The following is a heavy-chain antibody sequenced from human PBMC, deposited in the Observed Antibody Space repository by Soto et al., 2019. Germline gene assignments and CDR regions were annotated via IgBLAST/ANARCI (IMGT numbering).Heavy chain of an antibody. J-gene: IGHJ4*02. CDR1: GFSLSTSGVG. CDR2: IYWDDDK. Sequence: QITLKESGPALVKPTQTLTLTCTFSGFSLSTSGVGVGWIRQPPGKALEWLAIIYWDDDKRYSPSLKSRLTITKDTSKDQVVLTMTNMDPVDTATYFCARRRSSSWYLGYWGQGTLVTVSS. D-gene: IGHD6-13*01. CDR3: ARRRSSSWYLGY. V-gene: IGHV2-5*02.